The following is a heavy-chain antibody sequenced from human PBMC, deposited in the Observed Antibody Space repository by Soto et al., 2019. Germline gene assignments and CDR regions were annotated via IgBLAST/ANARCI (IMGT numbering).Heavy chain of an antibody. D-gene: IGHD3-22*01. CDR3: ARGWGYFDSSGFPYLYAMDV. J-gene: IGHJ6*02. CDR1: GFTFSTYW. V-gene: IGHV3-7*01. Sequence: GGSLRLSCAASGFTFSTYWMSWVRQATGKGLEWVANIKEDGSEKYYVDSVEGRFTISRDNAKNSLYLQMTSLRAEDTALYYCARGWGYFDSSGFPYLYAMDVWGQGTTVTVSS. CDR2: IKEDGSEK.